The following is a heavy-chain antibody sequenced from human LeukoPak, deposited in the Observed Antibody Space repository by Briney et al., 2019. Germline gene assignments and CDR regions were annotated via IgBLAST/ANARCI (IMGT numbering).Heavy chain of an antibody. Sequence: GGSLRLSCAASGFTFSDYYMSWIRQAPGEGLEWVSYISSSGSTIYYADSVKGRFTISRDNAKNSLYLQMNSLRAEDTAVYYCARLRYYYGPGRKDAFDIWGQGTMVTVSS. V-gene: IGHV3-11*01. D-gene: IGHD3-10*01. CDR2: ISSSGSTI. J-gene: IGHJ3*02. CDR1: GFTFSDYY. CDR3: ARLRYYYGPGRKDAFDI.